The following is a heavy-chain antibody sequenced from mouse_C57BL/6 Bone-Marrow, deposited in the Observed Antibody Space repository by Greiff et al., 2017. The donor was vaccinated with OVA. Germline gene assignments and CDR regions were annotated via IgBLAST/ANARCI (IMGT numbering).Heavy chain of an antibody. CDR3: ARGNFGSSFYAMDY. D-gene: IGHD1-1*01. CDR2: IDPANGNT. J-gene: IGHJ4*01. Sequence: VQLQQSVAELVRPGASVKLSCPASGFNIKNTYMPWVKQRPDQGLEWIGRIDPANGNTNYASKFQGKATMPADTSSNTAYLQLSSLSSEDTAVYCCARGNFGSSFYAMDYWGQGTSVTVSA. V-gene: IGHV14-3*01. CDR1: GFNIKNTY.